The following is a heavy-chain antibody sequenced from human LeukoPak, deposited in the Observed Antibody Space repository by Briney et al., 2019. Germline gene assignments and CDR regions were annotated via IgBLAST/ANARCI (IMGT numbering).Heavy chain of an antibody. CDR2: IYYSGST. CDR1: GGSISSDY. Sequence: SETLPLTCTVSGGSISSDYWNWIRQPPGKGLEWIGYIYYSGSTNYNPSLKSRVAISVDTSKNQFSLKLNSVTAADTAVYYCARIYSSSWFLNWFDPWGQGTLVTVSS. D-gene: IGHD6-13*01. V-gene: IGHV4-59*08. CDR3: ARIYSSSWFLNWFDP. J-gene: IGHJ5*02.